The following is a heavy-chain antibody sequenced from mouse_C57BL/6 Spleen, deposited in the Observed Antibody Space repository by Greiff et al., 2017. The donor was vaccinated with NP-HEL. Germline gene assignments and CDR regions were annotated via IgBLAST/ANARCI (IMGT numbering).Heavy chain of an antibody. CDR2: ISSGGSYT. Sequence: DVHLVESGGDLVKPGGSLKLSCAASGFTFSSYGMSWVRQTPDKRLEWVATISSGGSYTYYPDSVKGRFTISRDNAKNTLYLQMSSLKSEDTAMDYCARWSYGSSSHAMDYWGQGTSVTVSS. J-gene: IGHJ4*01. CDR3: ARWSYGSSSHAMDY. CDR1: GFTFSSYG. V-gene: IGHV5-6*01. D-gene: IGHD1-1*01.